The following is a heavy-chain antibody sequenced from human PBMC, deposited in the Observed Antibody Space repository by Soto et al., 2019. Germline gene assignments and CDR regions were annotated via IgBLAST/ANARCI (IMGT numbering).Heavy chain of an antibody. CDR2: IVVGSGNT. Sequence: GASVKVSCKASGFTFTISAMQWVRQARGQRLEWIGWIVVGSGNTSYAQKFQERVTITRDMSTSTAYMELSSLRSEDTAVYYCAAGGLYCSGGSCAWPIDYWGQGTLVTVSS. V-gene: IGHV1-58*02. D-gene: IGHD2-15*01. J-gene: IGHJ4*02. CDR3: AAGGLYCSGGSCAWPIDY. CDR1: GFTFTISA.